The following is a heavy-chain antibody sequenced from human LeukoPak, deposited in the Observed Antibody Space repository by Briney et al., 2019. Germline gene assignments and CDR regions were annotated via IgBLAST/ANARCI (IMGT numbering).Heavy chain of an antibody. CDR1: GGSFSGYY. J-gene: IGHJ4*02. D-gene: IGHD3-10*01. CDR2: INYSGST. V-gene: IGHV4-34*01. Sequence: SETLSLTCAVYGGSFSGYYWSWIRQPPGKGLEWIGEINYSGSTNYNPSLKSRVTISVDTSKNQFSLMLNSVTAADTAVYYCARSYYGSGITDFWGQGTLVTVSS. CDR3: ARSYYGSGITDF.